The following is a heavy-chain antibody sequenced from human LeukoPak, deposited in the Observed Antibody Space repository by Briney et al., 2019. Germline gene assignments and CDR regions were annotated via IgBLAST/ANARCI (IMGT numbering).Heavy chain of an antibody. CDR1: GYTFTGYY. V-gene: IGHV1-2*02. Sequence: ASVKVSCKASGYTFTGYYMHWVRQAPGQGLEWMGWINPNSGGTNYAQKFQGRVTMTRDTSISTAYMELRSLRSDDTAVYYCARGLRDYEYFYWLLNYWGQGTLVTVSS. D-gene: IGHD3-9*01. CDR3: ARGLRDYEYFYWLLNY. CDR2: INPNSGGT. J-gene: IGHJ4*02.